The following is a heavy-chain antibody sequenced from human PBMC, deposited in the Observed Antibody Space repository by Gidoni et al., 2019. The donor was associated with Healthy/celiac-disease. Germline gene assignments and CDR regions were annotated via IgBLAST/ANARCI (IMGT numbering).Heavy chain of an antibody. J-gene: IGHJ6*02. CDR2: MTPSCRTG. CDR3: ARPIVVVPAAAEYRDCYYYGGMDV. V-gene: IGHV1-69*01. Sequence: EPRVQSGAEVQKPGSSVKVSCKASGATFTCYATCWVRQAPGQGLGWMGGMTPSCRTGSCTQKYQGRDTITADESTGTAYMELGSRRSEDTAVYYYARPIVVVPAAAEYRDCYYYGGMDVWGQGTTVTVSS. CDR1: GATFTCYA. D-gene: IGHD2-2*01.